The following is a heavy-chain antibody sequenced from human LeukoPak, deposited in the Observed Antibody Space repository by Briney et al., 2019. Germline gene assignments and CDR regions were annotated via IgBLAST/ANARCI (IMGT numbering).Heavy chain of an antibody. CDR1: GGSISSYY. J-gene: IGHJ6*03. V-gene: IGHV4-59*01. Sequence: TSETLSLTCTVSGGSISSYYWSWIRQPPRKGLEWIGYIYYSGSTNYNPSLKSRITISVNPSKNQFALKLSPVSAADTAVYYWAREAPYYSMHVWGEETTVSVSS. CDR3: AREAPYYSMHV. CDR2: IYYSGST.